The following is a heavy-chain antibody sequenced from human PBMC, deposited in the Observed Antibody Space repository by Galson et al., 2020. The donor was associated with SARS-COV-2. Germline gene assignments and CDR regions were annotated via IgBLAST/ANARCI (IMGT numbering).Heavy chain of an antibody. CDR1: GFTFSRYW. J-gene: IGHJ3*02. V-gene: IGHV3-74*01. CDR3: AKEYYYDSSGPLDAFDI. Sequence: GESLKISCADSGFTFSRYWMNWVREAPGKGLEWVSRINSDGSSTSYADSVKGRFTISRDNAKNTLYLQMNSLRAEDTAMYYCAKEYYYDSSGPLDAFDIWGQGTMVTVSS. D-gene: IGHD3-22*01. CDR2: INSDGSST.